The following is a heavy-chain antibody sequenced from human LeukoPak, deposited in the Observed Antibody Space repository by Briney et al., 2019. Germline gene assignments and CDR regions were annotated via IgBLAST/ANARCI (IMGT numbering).Heavy chain of an antibody. J-gene: IGHJ6*02. Sequence: ASVKVSYKASGYTFTGYYMHWVRQAPGQGLEWMGWINPNSGGTNYAQKFQGRVTMTRDTSISTAYMELSRLRSDDTAVYYCARDLGSTRYYYGMDVWGQGTTVTVSS. CDR3: ARDLGSTRYYYGMDV. CDR2: INPNSGGT. V-gene: IGHV1-2*02. CDR1: GYTFTGYY. D-gene: IGHD2-2*01.